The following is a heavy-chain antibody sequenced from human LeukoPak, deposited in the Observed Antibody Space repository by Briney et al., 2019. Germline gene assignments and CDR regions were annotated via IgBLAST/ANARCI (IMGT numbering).Heavy chain of an antibody. CDR1: GFTFNNYW. D-gene: IGHD3-22*01. J-gene: IGHJ4*02. CDR3: HLSDSSGYYIDY. CDR2: IKSDGSST. V-gene: IGHV3-74*01. Sequence: PGRSLRLSCAASGFTFNNYWMHWVRQAPGKGLVWVSRIKSDGSSTNYADFVEGRFTISRDNAKNTLYLQMTSLRAEDTAVYYCHLSDSSGYYIDYWGQGTLVTVSS.